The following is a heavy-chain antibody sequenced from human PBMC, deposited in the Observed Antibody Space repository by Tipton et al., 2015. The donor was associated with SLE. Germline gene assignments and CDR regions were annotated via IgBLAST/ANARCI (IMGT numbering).Heavy chain of an antibody. CDR1: GDSVSNKSAA. CDR3: ARGGSTNWAFDY. V-gene: IGHV6-1*01. CDR2: TYYRSKWYN. D-gene: IGHD1-1*01. J-gene: IGHJ4*02. Sequence: GLVKPSQTLSLTCAISGDSVSNKSAAWNWIRQPPSRGLEWLGRTYYRSKWYNDYALSVKSRITDYPDTSENHFSLHLNSVTPGDAAVYFRARGGSTNWAFDYWGQGVLVTVSS.